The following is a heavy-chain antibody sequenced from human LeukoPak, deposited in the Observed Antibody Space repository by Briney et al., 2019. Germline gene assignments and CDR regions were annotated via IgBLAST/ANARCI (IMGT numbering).Heavy chain of an antibody. V-gene: IGHV1-18*01. Sequence: ASVKVSCKASGHTFTGYYMHWVQQAPGQGLEWMGRISAYNGNTNYAQKLQGRVTMTTDTSTSTAYMELRSLRSDDTAVYYCARDGGYCSGGSCPIFDYWGQGTLVTVSS. CDR3: ARDGGYCSGGSCPIFDY. D-gene: IGHD2-15*01. CDR1: GHTFTGYY. CDR2: ISAYNGNT. J-gene: IGHJ4*02.